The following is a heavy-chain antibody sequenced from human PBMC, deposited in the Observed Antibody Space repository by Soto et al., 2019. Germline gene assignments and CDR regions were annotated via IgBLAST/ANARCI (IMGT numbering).Heavy chain of an antibody. J-gene: IGHJ6*02. CDR2: ISGSGGST. D-gene: IGHD3-10*01. CDR1: GFTFSSYA. CDR3: AKASGFGEFYYYYGMDV. Sequence: GGSLRLSCAASGFTFSSYAMSWVRQAPGKGLEWVSAISGSGGSTYYADSVKGRFTISRDNSKNTLYLQMNSLRAEDTAVYYRAKASGFGEFYYYYGMDVWGQGTTVTVSS. V-gene: IGHV3-23*01.